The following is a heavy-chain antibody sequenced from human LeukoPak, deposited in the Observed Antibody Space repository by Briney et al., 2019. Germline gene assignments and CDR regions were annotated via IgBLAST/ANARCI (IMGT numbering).Heavy chain of an antibody. J-gene: IGHJ5*02. Sequence: ASVKVSCKASGYTFTSYDINWVRQATGQGLEWMGWMNPNSGNTGYAQKFQGRVTMTRNTSISTAYMELSSLRSEDTAVCYCARGPAAMKDWFDPWGQGTLVTVSS. CDR1: GYTFTSYD. D-gene: IGHD2-2*01. CDR2: MNPNSGNT. V-gene: IGHV1-8*01. CDR3: ARGPAAMKDWFDP.